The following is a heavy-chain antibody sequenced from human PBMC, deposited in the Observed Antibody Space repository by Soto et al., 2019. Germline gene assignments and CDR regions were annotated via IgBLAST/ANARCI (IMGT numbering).Heavy chain of an antibody. V-gene: IGHV3-30-3*01. CDR1: GFTFSSYA. D-gene: IGHD6-19*01. Sequence: QVQLVESGGDVVQPGGSLRLSCAASGFTFSSYAMHWVRQPPGKGLEWVAVISYDGSNTYYADSVKGRFSISRDNSKNTHYLQMNSLRAEDTAVYYCAKDRRRIAVAGTGGYFDYWGQGTLVTVSS. CDR2: ISYDGSNT. J-gene: IGHJ4*02. CDR3: AKDRRRIAVAGTGGYFDY.